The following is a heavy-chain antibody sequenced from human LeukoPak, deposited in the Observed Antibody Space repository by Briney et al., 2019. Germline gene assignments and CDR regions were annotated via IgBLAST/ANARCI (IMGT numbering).Heavy chain of an antibody. J-gene: IGHJ6*04. CDR3: ARGPTMKMDV. D-gene: IGHD3-22*01. CDR2: ISSSGSTI. V-gene: IGHV3-48*03. CDR1: GFTFSSYE. Sequence: GGSLRLSCAASGFTFSSYEMNWVRQAPGKGLEWVSYISSSGSTIYYADSVKGRFTISRDNAKNSLYLQMNSLRVEDTAVYYFARGPTMKMDVWGKGTTVTVSS.